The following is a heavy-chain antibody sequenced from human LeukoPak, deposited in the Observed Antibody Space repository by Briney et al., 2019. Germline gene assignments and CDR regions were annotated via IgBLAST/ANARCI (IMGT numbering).Heavy chain of an antibody. CDR1: RGSVTSYY. D-gene: IGHD3-3*01. J-gene: IGHJ4*02. CDR3: ARRILYSKNHDY. CDR2: INHSGST. V-gene: IGHV4-34*01. Sequence: SETLSLTCTVSRGSVTSYYWSWIRQPPGKGLEWIGEINHSGSTNYNPSLKSRVTISVDTSKNQFSLKLSSVTAADTAVYYCARRILYSKNHDYWGQGTLVTVSS.